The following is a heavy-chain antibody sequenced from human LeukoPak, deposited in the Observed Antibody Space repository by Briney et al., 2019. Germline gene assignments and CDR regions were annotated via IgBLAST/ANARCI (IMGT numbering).Heavy chain of an antibody. CDR1: GGSISSHY. Sequence: PSETLSLTCTVSGGSISSHYWSWMRQPPGKGLEGIGYIYYSGSTNYNPSLKSRVTISVDTSKNQFSLKLSSVTAADTAVYYCARAIAGYDFWSGYYTDYYYYYYMDVWGKGTTVTVSS. J-gene: IGHJ6*03. D-gene: IGHD3-3*01. CDR2: IYYSGST. CDR3: ARAIAGYDFWSGYYTDYYYYYYMDV. V-gene: IGHV4-59*11.